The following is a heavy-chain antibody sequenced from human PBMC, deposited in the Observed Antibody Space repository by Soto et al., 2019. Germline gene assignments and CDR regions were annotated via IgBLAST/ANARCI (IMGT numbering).Heavy chain of an antibody. J-gene: IGHJ2*01. V-gene: IGHV3-23*01. CDR2: ISGSGGST. Sequence: EVQLLESGGGLVQPGGSLRLSCAASGFTFTSYAMNWVRQAPGKGLEWVSVISGSGGSTYYADPVKGRFTISRDNSKNTLYLQMNSLRAEDTAVYYCAKRTTGWYFDLWGRGTLVTVSS. CDR1: GFTFTSYA. CDR3: AKRTTGWYFDL.